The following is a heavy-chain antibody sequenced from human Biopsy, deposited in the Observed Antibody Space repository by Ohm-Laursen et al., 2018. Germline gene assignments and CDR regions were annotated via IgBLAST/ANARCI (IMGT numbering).Heavy chain of an antibody. CDR3: ASRGLVMASDYYFDD. V-gene: IGHV4-59*08. CDR2: IYYSGST. CDR1: GVYISDYY. D-gene: IGHD3/OR15-3a*01. Sequence: SDTLSLTCSVSGVYISDYYWSWIRQPPGRGLEWVGSIYYSGSTNYNPSLKSRVTISADTSKSQLPRHLTSVTAADTAVYYCASRGLVMASDYYFDDWGQGTLVTVSS. J-gene: IGHJ4*02.